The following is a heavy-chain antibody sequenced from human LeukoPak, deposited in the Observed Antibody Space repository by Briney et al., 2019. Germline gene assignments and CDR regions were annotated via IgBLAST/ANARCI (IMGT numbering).Heavy chain of an antibody. CDR3: ARDSGLTTQDY. CDR2: IYSGGST. CDR1: GSTLSSNY. J-gene: IGHJ4*02. Sequence: GGSLRLSCAASGSTLSSNYMSWVRQAPGKGLEWVSVIYSGGSTYYADSVKGRFTISRDNSKNTLYLQMNSLRAEDTAVYYCARDSGLTTQDYWGQGTLVTVSS. V-gene: IGHV3-53*01. D-gene: IGHD4-11*01.